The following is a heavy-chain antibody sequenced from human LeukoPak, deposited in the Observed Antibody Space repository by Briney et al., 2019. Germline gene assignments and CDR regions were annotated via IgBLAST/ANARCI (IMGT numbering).Heavy chain of an antibody. V-gene: IGHV1-69*13. CDR1: GYTFTSYG. Sequence: SVKVSCKASGYTFTSYGISWVRQAPGQGLEWMGGIIPIFGTANYAQKFQGRVTITADESTSTAYMELSSLRSEDTAVYYCASSRYSSGYYYYYYYMDVWGKGTTVTVSS. D-gene: IGHD3-22*01. CDR3: ASSRYSSGYYYYYYYMDV. J-gene: IGHJ6*03. CDR2: IIPIFGTA.